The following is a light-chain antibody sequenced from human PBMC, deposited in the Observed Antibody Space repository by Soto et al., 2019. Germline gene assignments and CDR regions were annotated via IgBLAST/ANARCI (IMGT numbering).Light chain of an antibody. Sequence: DLQMTQSPSSLSASVGDRVTITCQASHDISNYLNWYQQKPGKAPKLLIYEASNLETGVPSRFSGSGSGTDFTFTISSLQPEDIATYYCQQYDNLPLTFGGGTKVEIK. CDR3: QQYDNLPLT. CDR2: EAS. CDR1: HDISNY. V-gene: IGKV1-33*01. J-gene: IGKJ4*01.